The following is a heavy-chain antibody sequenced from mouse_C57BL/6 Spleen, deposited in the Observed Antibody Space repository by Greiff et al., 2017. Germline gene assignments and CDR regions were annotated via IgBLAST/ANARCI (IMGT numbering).Heavy chain of an antibody. D-gene: IGHD1-1*01. Sequence: QVQLQQSGAELVKPGASVKLSCKASGYTFTEYPIHWVKQRSGQGLEWIGWFYPGSGSIKYNEKFKGKATLTVDKSSSTVYMELSRLTSEDSAVXCCARHEAADDGSSPSRYLDVWGTGTTLTVSS. J-gene: IGHJ1*03. CDR3: ARHEAADDGSSPSRYLDV. CDR1: GYTFTEYP. V-gene: IGHV1-62-2*01. CDR2: FYPGSGSI.